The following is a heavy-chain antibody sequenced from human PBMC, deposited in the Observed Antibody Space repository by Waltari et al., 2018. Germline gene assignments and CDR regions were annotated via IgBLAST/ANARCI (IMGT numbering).Heavy chain of an antibody. Sequence: QLQLQESGPGLVKPSETLSLTCTVSGGSISSSRYYWGWIRQPPGKGLEWIGSIYYSGSTYYNPSLKSRVTISVDTSKNQFSLKLSSVTAADTAVYYCARSLRGKMAGTYYFDYWGQGTLVTVSS. J-gene: IGHJ4*02. CDR2: IYYSGST. CDR1: GGSISSSRYY. CDR3: ARSLRGKMAGTYYFDY. D-gene: IGHD6-19*01. V-gene: IGHV4-39*07.